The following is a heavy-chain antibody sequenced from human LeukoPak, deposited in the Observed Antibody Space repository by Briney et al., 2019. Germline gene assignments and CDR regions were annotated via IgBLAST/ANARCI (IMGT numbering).Heavy chain of an antibody. Sequence: PSETLSLTCTVSGGSISSYYWSWIRQPAGKGLEWIGRIYTSGSTNYNPSLKSRVTMSVDTSKNQFSLKLSSVTAADTAVYYCARAPYYGDYPNPYYYYMEVWGKGTTVTVSS. D-gene: IGHD4-17*01. V-gene: IGHV4-4*07. CDR2: IYTSGST. CDR1: GGSISSYY. CDR3: ARAPYYGDYPNPYYYYMEV. J-gene: IGHJ6*03.